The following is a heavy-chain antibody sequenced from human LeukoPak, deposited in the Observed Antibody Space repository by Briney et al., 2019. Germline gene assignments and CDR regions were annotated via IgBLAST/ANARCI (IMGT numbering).Heavy chain of an antibody. CDR1: GGSISSYY. J-gene: IGHJ4*02. CDR2: IYYSGST. CDR3: ARLPRYCSGGSCYSATSYYFDY. V-gene: IGHV4-59*08. Sequence: SETLSLTCTVSGGSISSYYWSWIRHPPGKGLEWIGYIYYSGSTNYNPSLKSRVTISVDTSKNQFSLKLSSVTAADAAVYYCARLPRYCSGGSCYSATSYYFDYWGQGTLVTVSS. D-gene: IGHD2-15*01.